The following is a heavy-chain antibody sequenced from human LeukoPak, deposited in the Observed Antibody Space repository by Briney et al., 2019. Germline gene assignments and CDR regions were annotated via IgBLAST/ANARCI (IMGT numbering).Heavy chain of an antibody. D-gene: IGHD7-27*01. CDR2: ISYSGIT. J-gene: IGHJ3*02. Sequence: SETLSLNCTVSGVSISSYYWSWIRQPPGKGLEWIGYISYSGITNYNPSLKSRVTMSVDTSKNQFSLKLSSVTAVDTAVYFCARNWGGWAFDIWGQGTKVTVSS. V-gene: IGHV4-59*08. CDR3: ARNWGGWAFDI. CDR1: GVSISSYY.